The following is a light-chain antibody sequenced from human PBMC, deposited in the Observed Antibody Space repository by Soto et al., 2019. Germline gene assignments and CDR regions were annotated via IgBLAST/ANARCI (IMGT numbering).Light chain of an antibody. CDR2: DAS. J-gene: IGKJ1*01. CDR3: QQYNSYSPT. Sequence: SQMTQSPSTLSASVGDRVTITCRASQSISGWLAWYQQKPGKAPKLLIYDASSLESGVPSRFSGSGSGTEFTLTISSLQPDDFATYYCQQYNSYSPTFGQGAKVDIK. V-gene: IGKV1-5*01. CDR1: QSISGW.